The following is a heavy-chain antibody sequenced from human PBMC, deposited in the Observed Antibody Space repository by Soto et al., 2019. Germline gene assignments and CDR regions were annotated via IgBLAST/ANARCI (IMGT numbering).Heavy chain of an antibody. D-gene: IGHD3-3*01. CDR2: ISYDGSNK. CDR1: GFTFSSYG. V-gene: IGHV3-30*18. Sequence: QVQLVESGGGVVQPGRSLRLSCAASGFTFSSYGMHWVRQAPGKGLEWVAVISYDGSNKYYADSVKGRFTISRDNSKNTLYLQMNSLRAEDTAVYYCAKGIRGVPYYDFWSGYYTEDGAFDIWGQGTMVTVSS. CDR3: AKGIRGVPYYDFWSGYYTEDGAFDI. J-gene: IGHJ3*02.